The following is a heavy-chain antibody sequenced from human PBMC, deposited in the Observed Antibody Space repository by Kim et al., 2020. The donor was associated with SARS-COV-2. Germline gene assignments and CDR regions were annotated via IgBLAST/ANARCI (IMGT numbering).Heavy chain of an antibody. CDR3: AREIIRSNRILNWFDP. Sequence: HKSRVTISVDTSKSQFSLKLSSVTAADTAVYYCAREIIRSNRILNWFDPWGQGTLVTVSS. J-gene: IGHJ5*02. D-gene: IGHD1-26*01. V-gene: IGHV4-31*02.